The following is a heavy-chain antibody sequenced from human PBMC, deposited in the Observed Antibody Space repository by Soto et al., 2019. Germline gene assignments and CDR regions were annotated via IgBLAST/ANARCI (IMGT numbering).Heavy chain of an antibody. CDR3: AKDGSHNFDF. V-gene: IGHV3-30*18. CDR1: GFTFSHYA. J-gene: IGHJ4*02. D-gene: IGHD1-26*01. Sequence: QVQLVESGGGVVQPGRSLRLSCAASGFTFSHYAMHWVRQAPGKGLEWVALMSYEGSNEYYADSVKGRFTISRDNSKHTLYLQMNRLRAEDTAVYYCAKDGSHNFDFWGQGTLVTVSS. CDR2: MSYEGSNE.